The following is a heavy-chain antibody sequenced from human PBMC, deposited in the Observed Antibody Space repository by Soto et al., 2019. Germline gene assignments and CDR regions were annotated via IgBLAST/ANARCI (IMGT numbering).Heavy chain of an antibody. V-gene: IGHV1-69*02. CDR2: IIPILGIA. Sequence: QVQLVQSGAEVKKPGSSVKVSCKASGGTFSSYTISWVRQAPGQGLEWMGRIIPILGIANYAQKFQGRVMIHADKSTSTDYMELRSLRSEETAVYYCARVWDGYNLEFRYWGQGTLVTVSS. CDR3: ARVWDGYNLEFRY. CDR1: GGTFSSYT. J-gene: IGHJ4*02. D-gene: IGHD5-12*01.